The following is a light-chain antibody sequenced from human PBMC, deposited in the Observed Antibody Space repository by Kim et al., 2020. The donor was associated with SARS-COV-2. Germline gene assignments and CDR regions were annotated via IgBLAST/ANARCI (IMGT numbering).Light chain of an antibody. CDR2: DSS. J-gene: IGKJ4*01. V-gene: IGKV3-20*01. Sequence: GGRGAGWCGASQSVSSSQLAWYQQKPGQAPRLLIYDSSNRATGIPDRFSGSGSGTDFTLTISRLEPEDFAVYYCQQYGSSPLTFGGGTKVDIK. CDR3: QQYGSSPLT. CDR1: QSVSSSQ.